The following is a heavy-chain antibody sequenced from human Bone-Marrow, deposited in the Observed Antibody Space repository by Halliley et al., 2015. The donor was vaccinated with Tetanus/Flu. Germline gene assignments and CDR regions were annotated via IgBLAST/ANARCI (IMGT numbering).Heavy chain of an antibody. CDR3: ATTAGSTRGAFDY. J-gene: IGHJ4*02. V-gene: IGHV1-69*02. D-gene: IGHD1-7*01. CDR2: ISPVLNKT. Sequence: WMGRISPVLNKTKYAQKFQGGVTIAADKSTNTAYMQLSGLTSGDTARYYCATTAGSTRGAFDYWGQGTLVTVSS.